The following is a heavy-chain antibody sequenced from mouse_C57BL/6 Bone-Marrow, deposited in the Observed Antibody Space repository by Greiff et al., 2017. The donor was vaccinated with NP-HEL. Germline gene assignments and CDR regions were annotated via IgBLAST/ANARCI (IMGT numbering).Heavy chain of an antibody. CDR2: INPNNGGT. Sequence: EVQLQQSGPELVKPGASVKISCKASGYTFTDYYMNWVKQSHGKSLEWIGDINPNNGGTSYNQKFKGKATLTVDKSSSTAYMELRSLTSEDSAVYYCAREDSSGYVHYYAMEYWGQGTSVTVSS. D-gene: IGHD3-2*02. CDR3: AREDSSGYVHYYAMEY. V-gene: IGHV1-26*01. CDR1: GYTFTDYY. J-gene: IGHJ4*01.